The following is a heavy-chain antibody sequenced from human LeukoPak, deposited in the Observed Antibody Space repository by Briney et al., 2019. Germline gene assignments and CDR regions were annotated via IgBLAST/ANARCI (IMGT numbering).Heavy chain of an antibody. D-gene: IGHD5-24*01. V-gene: IGHV4-39*01. CDR3: ASADGYKIDY. J-gene: IGHJ4*02. CDR2: IYYGGST. Sequence: SETLSLTCTASGDSISGSSYYWGWIRQPPGKGLEWIGNIYYGGSTYYNPSLKSRVSISVDTSNNQFSLKVSSVTAADTAVYYCASADGYKIDYWGQGTLVTVSS. CDR1: GDSISGSSYY.